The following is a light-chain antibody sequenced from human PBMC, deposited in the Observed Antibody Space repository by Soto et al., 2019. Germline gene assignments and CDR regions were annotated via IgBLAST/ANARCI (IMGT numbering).Light chain of an antibody. CDR2: AAS. V-gene: IGKV1-12*01. Sequence: DIQMTESPACLSVSVGDRFTITWRASQDLERWLDWYHKKTGEAPKVLIFAASSLQSGLPSRLRGGGYGTDFSLTISSLQPEEFETYYCKQSRSFPLTFGGGTKVDIK. J-gene: IGKJ4*01. CDR1: QDLERW. CDR3: KQSRSFPLT.